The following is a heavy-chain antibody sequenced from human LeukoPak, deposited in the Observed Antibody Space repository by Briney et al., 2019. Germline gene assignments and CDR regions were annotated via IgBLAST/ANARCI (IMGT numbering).Heavy chain of an antibody. CDR2: IYYSGST. D-gene: IGHD6-6*01. J-gene: IGHJ4*02. Sequence: SETLSLTCTVSGGSISSSSYYWGWIRQPPGKGLEWIGSIYYSGSTYYNPSLKSRVTISVDTSKNQFSLKLSSVTAADTAVYYCRGSSSAWHYWGQGTLVTVSS. V-gene: IGHV4-39*01. CDR1: GGSISSSSYY. CDR3: RGSSSAWHY.